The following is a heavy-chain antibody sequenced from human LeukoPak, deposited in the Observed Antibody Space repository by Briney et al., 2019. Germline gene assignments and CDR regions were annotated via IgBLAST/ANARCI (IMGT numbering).Heavy chain of an antibody. CDR2: INHSGST. CDR1: GGSFSGYY. J-gene: IGHJ5*02. D-gene: IGHD6-13*01. V-gene: IGHV4-34*01. CDR3: ARWAGIQQQPYNWFDP. Sequence: KPSETLSLTCAVYGGSFSGYYWSWIRQPPGKGLEWIGEINHSGSTNYNPSLKSRVTISVDTSKNQFSLKLSSVTAADTAVYYCARWAGIQQQPYNWFDPWGQGTLVTVSS.